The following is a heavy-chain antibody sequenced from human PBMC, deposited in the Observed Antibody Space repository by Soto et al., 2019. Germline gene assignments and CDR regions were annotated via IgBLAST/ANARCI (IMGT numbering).Heavy chain of an antibody. CDR1: GGTFSSYT. J-gene: IGHJ3*02. D-gene: IGHD4-17*01. CDR3: AREDGRKGLDI. V-gene: IGHV1-69*08. CDR2: IIPILGIA. Sequence: QVQLVQSGAEVKKPGSSVKVSCKASGGTFSSYTISWVRQAPGQGLEWMGRIIPILGIANYAQKFQGRVTITADKSMSTANMELSSLRSEDTAVYYCAREDGRKGLDIWGQGTMVTVSS.